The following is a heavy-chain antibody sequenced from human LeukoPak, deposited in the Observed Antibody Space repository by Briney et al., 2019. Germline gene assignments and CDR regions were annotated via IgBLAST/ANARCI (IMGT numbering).Heavy chain of an antibody. CDR1: GGSISSSYW. V-gene: IGHV4-4*02. Sequence: SGTLSLTCAVSGGSISSSYWWSWVRQPPGKGLEWIGEIDHSGSTNYNPSLKSRVTISVDKSKNQFSLKLSSVTAADTAVYYCARVKLIVVVSWFDPRGQGTLVTVSS. J-gene: IGHJ5*02. CDR3: ARVKLIVVVSWFDP. D-gene: IGHD3-22*01. CDR2: IDHSGST.